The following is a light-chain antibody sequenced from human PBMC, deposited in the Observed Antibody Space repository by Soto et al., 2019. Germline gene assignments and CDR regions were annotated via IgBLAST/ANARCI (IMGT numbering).Light chain of an antibody. V-gene: IGKV4-1*01. Sequence: DIVMTQSPDSLAVSLGERATINCKSSQSLLYSSNNKNYLAWYQQKPGQPPKLLIYWASTRESGVPDRFSGSGSGTDFTLIISNLQAEDVAVYYCQQYYNTPRTFGPGTKVEIK. CDR3: QQYYNTPRT. CDR2: WAS. J-gene: IGKJ3*01. CDR1: QSLLYSSNNKNY.